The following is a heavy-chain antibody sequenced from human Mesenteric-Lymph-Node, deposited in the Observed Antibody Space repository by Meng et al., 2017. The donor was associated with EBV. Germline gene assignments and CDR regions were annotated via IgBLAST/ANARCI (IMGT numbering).Heavy chain of an antibody. CDR2: MNHDGRA. CDR1: GESFSDHY. Sequence: QVKVQEWGAGLLKPSESLSLICTVYGESFSDHYWGWIRQPHGKGPQWIGEMNHDGRANYNPSLKSRVTMSVDTSKNQLSLKLSAGTAADTAIYYCARLVVDPIDNWFDPWGQGTLVTVSS. D-gene: IGHD2-15*01. J-gene: IGHJ5*02. V-gene: IGHV4-34*01. CDR3: ARLVVDPIDNWFDP.